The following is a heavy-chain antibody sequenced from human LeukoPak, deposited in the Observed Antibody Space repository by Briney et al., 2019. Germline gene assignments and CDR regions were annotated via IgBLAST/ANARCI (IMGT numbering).Heavy chain of an antibody. Sequence: GASVKVSCKASGYTFTSYGISWVRQAPGQGLEWMGWISAYNGNTNYAQKLQGRVTITADKSTSTAYMELSSLRSEDTAVYYCARDQTGTGDWGQGTLVTVSS. D-gene: IGHD1-1*01. V-gene: IGHV1-18*01. CDR1: GYTFTSYG. CDR2: ISAYNGNT. J-gene: IGHJ4*02. CDR3: ARDQTGTGD.